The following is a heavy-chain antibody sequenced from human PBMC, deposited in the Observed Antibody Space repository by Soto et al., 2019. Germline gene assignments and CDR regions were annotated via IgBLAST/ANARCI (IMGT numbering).Heavy chain of an antibody. V-gene: IGHV4-61*01. Sequence: SETLSLTCTVSGGSVSSGNYYWSWIRQPPGKGLEWIGYIYYSGSTNYNPSLKSRVTISVDTSKNQFSLKLSSVTAADTAVYYCARASPYYYDSSGYTTFDYWGQGTLVTVSS. D-gene: IGHD3-22*01. CDR3: ARASPYYYDSSGYTTFDY. J-gene: IGHJ4*02. CDR1: GGSVSSGNYY. CDR2: IYYSGST.